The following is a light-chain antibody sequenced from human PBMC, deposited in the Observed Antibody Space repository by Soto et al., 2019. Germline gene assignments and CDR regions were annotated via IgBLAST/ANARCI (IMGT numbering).Light chain of an antibody. V-gene: IGLV3-21*02. CDR3: QVWDNPSAHVV. CDR1: NIGTKS. CDR2: DDY. J-gene: IGLJ3*02. Sequence: SYELTQPPPVSVAPGQTARITCGGNNIGTKSVHWYQQKPGQAPVLVVYDDYDRPSWIPERFSGSNSGNTATLTISTVEAGDEAAYSCQVWDNPSAHVVFGGGTKVPVL.